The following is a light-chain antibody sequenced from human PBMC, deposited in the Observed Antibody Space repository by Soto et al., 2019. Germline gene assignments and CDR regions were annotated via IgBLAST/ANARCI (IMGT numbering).Light chain of an antibody. J-gene: IGKJ1*01. CDR1: QGISTY. CDR2: AAS. V-gene: IGKV1-39*01. Sequence: DIQMTQSPSSLSASVGDRVTITCRASQGISTYLNWYQQKPGKAPKLLIYAASSLQSGVPSRFSGSGSETDFTLTISSLQPEDFATYSCQHCTTWTFGQGTKVEIK. CDR3: QHCTTWT.